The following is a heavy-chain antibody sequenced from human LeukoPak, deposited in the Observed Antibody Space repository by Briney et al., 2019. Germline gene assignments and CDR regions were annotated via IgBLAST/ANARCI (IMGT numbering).Heavy chain of an antibody. D-gene: IGHD6-19*01. CDR3: ARGVGYSGGWYVKGYFDY. CDR2: INHSGST. V-gene: IGHV4-34*01. CDR1: GGSFSGYY. J-gene: IGHJ4*02. Sequence: SETLSLACAVYGGSFSGYYWSWIRQPPGKGLEWIGEINHSGSTNYNPSLKSRVTISVDTSKNQFSLKLSSVTAADTAVYYCARGVGYSGGWYVKGYFDYWGQGTLVTVSS.